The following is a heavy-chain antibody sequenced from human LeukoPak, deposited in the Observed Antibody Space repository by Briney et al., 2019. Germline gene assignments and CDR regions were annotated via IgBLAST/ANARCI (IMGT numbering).Heavy chain of an antibody. J-gene: IGHJ5*02. CDR1: GVSISSYY. CDR3: ARGKLKPAAMARWFDP. CDR2: IYYSGST. D-gene: IGHD2-2*01. V-gene: IGHV4-59*12. Sequence: SETLSLTCTVSGVSISSYYWSWIRQPPGKGLEWIGYIYYSGSTNYNPSLKSRVTISVDTSKNQFSLKLSSVTAADTAVYYCARGKLKPAAMARWFDPWGQGTLVTVSS.